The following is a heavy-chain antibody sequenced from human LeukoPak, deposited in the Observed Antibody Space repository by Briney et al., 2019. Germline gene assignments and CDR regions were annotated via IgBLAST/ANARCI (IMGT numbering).Heavy chain of an antibody. CDR2: ISVSGSQT. CDR3: GKGTPPPVY. J-gene: IGHJ4*02. V-gene: IGHV3-23*01. Sequence: GGSLRLSCAASGFSFSAYAVGWVRRPPGMGLEWVSSISVSGSQTDYADSVKGRLTTSRANSTNTFYWQMISLMAEAPAIYYCGKGTPPPVYWGPGTLVTVSS. CDR1: GFSFSAYA.